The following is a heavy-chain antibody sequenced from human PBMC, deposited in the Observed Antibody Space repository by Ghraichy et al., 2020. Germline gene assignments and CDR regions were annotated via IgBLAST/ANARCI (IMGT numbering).Heavy chain of an antibody. J-gene: IGHJ4*02. Sequence: LSLTCAASGFTFSTYHMHWVRQAPGKGLEWLAVISYDGSNKYHADSVKGRFTISRDNSKNTLYLQMDSLRPEDTAVYYCAKVSGDFWSGYYQELGYWGQGTLVTVSS. CDR2: ISYDGSNK. V-gene: IGHV3-30*18. CDR3: AKVSGDFWSGYYQELGY. CDR1: GFTFSTYH. D-gene: IGHD3-3*01.